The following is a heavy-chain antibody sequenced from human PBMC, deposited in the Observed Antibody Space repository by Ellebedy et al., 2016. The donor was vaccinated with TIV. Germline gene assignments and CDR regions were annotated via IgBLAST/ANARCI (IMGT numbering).Heavy chain of an antibody. CDR1: GFTVSYTY. Sequence: RGSLRLSCAASGFTVSYTYMNWVRQAPGKGLEWVSVIHTGGDTYYADSVKGRFTISRDSSKNTVFLQMNSLRAEDTAMYYCARRISGTYGDDAFDIWGQGTMVTVSS. V-gene: IGHV3-53*01. CDR3: ARRISGTYGDDAFDI. D-gene: IGHD1-20*01. J-gene: IGHJ3*02. CDR2: IHTGGDT.